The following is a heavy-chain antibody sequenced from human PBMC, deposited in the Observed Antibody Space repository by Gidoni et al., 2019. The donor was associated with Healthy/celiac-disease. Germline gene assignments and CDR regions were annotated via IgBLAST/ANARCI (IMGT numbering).Heavy chain of an antibody. CDR2: IYYSGST. CDR1: GGSISSSSYY. Sequence: QLQLQESGPGLVKPSEPLSLTCPVSGGSISSSSYYWGWIRQPPGKGLEWIGSIYYSGSTYYNPSLKSRVTISVDTSKNQFSLKLSSVTAADTAVYYCARLFYSSDLWFGAQGLDGDFDYWGQGTLVTVSS. V-gene: IGHV4-39*01. D-gene: IGHD3-10*01. J-gene: IGHJ4*02. CDR3: ARLFYSSDLWFGAQGLDGDFDY.